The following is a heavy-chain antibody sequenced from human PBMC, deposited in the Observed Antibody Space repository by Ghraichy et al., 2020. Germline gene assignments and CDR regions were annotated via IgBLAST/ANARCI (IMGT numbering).Heavy chain of an antibody. Sequence: GARRLSCVGSGFKFEDYAMSWFRQAPGKGLEWLGFIRAKSYGATPEYAASVEGRFFISRDDSRSIAYLQMNSLKIEDTGSYFCTRDQKGPDLYWGQGTLVTVSS. V-gene: IGHV3-49*03. CDR3: TRDQKGPDLY. J-gene: IGHJ4*02. CDR2: IRAKSYGATP. CDR1: GFKFEDYA. D-gene: IGHD1-14*01.